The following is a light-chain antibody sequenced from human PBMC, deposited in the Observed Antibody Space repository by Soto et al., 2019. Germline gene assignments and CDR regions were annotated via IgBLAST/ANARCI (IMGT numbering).Light chain of an antibody. V-gene: IGKV3D-20*02. Sequence: EIVLTQSPGTLSLSPGEGATLSCRASQSVGKNYLAWYQHKSGQAPRLLIHGASNRATGIPARFSGSGSGTDFTLTISRLEPEDFVAYYYCQQRSNWWTFGQGTKVDI. CDR3: QQRSNWWT. CDR2: GAS. CDR1: QSVGKNY. J-gene: IGKJ1*01.